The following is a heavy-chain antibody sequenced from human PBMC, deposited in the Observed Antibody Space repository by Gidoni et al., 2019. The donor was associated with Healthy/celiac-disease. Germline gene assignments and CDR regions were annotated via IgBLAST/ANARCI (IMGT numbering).Heavy chain of an antibody. J-gene: IGHJ6*02. D-gene: IGHD6-13*01. CDR3: ARHRTIAAAVLGGMDV. CDR1: GYRFTSYW. Sequence: EVQLVQSGAEVKKPGESLKISCKGSGYRFTSYWIGWVRQMPGKGLEWMGIIYPGDSDTRYSPSFQGQVTISADKSISTAYLQWSSLKASDTAMYYCARHRTIAAAVLGGMDVWGQGTTVTVSS. V-gene: IGHV5-51*01. CDR2: IYPGDSDT.